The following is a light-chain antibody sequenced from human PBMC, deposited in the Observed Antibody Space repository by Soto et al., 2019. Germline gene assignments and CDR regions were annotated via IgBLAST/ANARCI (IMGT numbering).Light chain of an antibody. Sequence: IQMTQSPSSLSASGGGTGRITCWSSQDVGRWLSWYQQKPGKAPKILIFATSTLQSGVPSRFSGSGSGTDFTLTISSREFEDIGVYCCIHRRQWPLPFGGGTKVDIK. CDR1: QDVGRW. CDR3: IHRRQWPLP. CDR2: ATS. J-gene: IGKJ4*01. V-gene: IGKV1-12*01.